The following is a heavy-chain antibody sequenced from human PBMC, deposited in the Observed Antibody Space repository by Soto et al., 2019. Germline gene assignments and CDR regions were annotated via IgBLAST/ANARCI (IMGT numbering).Heavy chain of an antibody. D-gene: IGHD2-2*02. V-gene: IGHV3-15*01. Sequence: EVQLVESGGGLVKPGGSLRLSCAASGFTFGNAWMSWVRQAPGKGLEWVGRIKSKTDGGTTDYAAPVKGRFTISRDDSKNTLYLQMNSLKTEDTAVYYCTTGARGYCSSTSCYRAVYFDYWGQGTLVTVSS. CDR2: IKSKTDGGTT. CDR1: GFTFGNAW. J-gene: IGHJ4*02. CDR3: TTGARGYCSSTSCYRAVYFDY.